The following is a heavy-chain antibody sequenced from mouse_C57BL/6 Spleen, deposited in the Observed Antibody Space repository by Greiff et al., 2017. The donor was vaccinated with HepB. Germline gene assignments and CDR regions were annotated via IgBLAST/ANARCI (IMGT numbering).Heavy chain of an antibody. V-gene: IGHV3-1*01. CDR1: GYSITSGYD. Sequence: DVMLVESGPGMVKPSQSLSLTCTVTGYSITSGYDWHWIRHFPGNKLEWMGYISYSGSTNYNPSLKSRISITHDTSKNHFFLKLNSVTTEDTATYYCARTTIVNYYAMDYWGQGTSVTVSS. CDR2: ISYSGST. D-gene: IGHD2-5*01. J-gene: IGHJ4*01. CDR3: ARTTIVNYYAMDY.